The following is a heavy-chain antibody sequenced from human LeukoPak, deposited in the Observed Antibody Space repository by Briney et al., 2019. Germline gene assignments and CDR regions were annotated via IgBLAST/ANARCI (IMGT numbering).Heavy chain of an antibody. Sequence: GGPLRLSCAASGFTVSSNYMSWVRQAPGKGLEWVSVIYSGGTTYYADSVKGRFTTSRDNSKNTAYLQLNSPRTEDTAVYYCARGLSYFDYWGQGSLVTVSS. J-gene: IGHJ4*02. CDR1: GFTVSSNY. CDR2: IYSGGTT. V-gene: IGHV3-66*01. CDR3: ARGLSYFDY.